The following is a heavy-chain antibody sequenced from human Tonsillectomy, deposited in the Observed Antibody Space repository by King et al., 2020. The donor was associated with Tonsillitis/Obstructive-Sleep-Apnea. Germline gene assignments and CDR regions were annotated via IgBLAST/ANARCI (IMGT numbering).Heavy chain of an antibody. V-gene: IGHV3-7*04. D-gene: IGHD2-2*01. CDR2: IKQDGSGK. Sequence: VKLVESGGGLVQPGGSLRLSCAASGFTFSSYWMHWVRQAPGKGLEWVANIKQDGSGKYYVDSVKGRFTISRDNAKNSLYLQMNSLRAEDTAVYYCARVKGNCSSASCYAVGWLDPWGQGSLVTVSS. CDR1: GFTFSSYW. CDR3: ARVKGNCSSASCYAVGWLDP. J-gene: IGHJ5*02.